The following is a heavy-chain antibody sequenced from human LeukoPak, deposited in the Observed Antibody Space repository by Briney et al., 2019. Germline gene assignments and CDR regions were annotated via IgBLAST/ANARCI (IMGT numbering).Heavy chain of an antibody. CDR3: APTYYDFWSGYYVGWFDP. V-gene: IGHV1-69*02. CDR2: IIPILGIA. J-gene: IGHJ5*02. CDR1: GGTFSSYT. Sequence: GASVKVSCKASGGTFSSYTISWVRQAPGQGLEWMGRIIPILGIANYAQKFQGRVTITADKSTSTAYMELSSLRSEDTAVYYCAPTYYDFWSGYYVGWFDPWGQGTLVTVSS. D-gene: IGHD3-3*01.